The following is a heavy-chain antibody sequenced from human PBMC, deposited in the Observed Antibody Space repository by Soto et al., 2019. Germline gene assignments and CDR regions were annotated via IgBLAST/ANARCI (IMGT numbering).Heavy chain of an antibody. D-gene: IGHD4-17*01. V-gene: IGHV4-31*03. CDR3: ARRYGRAFDI. J-gene: IGHJ3*02. Sequence: PSETLSLTCTVSGGSITRGGYYWSWIRQHPGKGLEWIGYIYNSGTTYYNPSLKSRVTISVDTSKNQFSLKLTSVTAADTAVYYCARRYGRAFDIWGQGTMVT. CDR1: GGSITRGGYY. CDR2: IYNSGTT.